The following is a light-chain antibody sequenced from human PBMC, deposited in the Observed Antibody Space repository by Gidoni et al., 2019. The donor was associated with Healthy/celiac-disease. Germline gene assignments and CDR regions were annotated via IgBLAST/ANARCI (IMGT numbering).Light chain of an antibody. CDR1: QSVLYSSNNKNY. Sequence: DNAITQSPDSLSVSLGERATINCKSSQSVLYSSNNKNYLAWYQQKPGQPPKLLIYWASTRESGVPDRFSGSGSGTDFTLTISSLQAEDVAVYYCQQYYSTLLTFXGXTKVEIK. V-gene: IGKV4-1*01. CDR2: WAS. CDR3: QQYYSTLLT. J-gene: IGKJ4*01.